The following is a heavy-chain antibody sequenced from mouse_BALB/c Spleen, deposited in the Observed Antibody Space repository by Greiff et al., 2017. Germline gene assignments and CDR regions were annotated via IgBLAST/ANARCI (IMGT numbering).Heavy chain of an antibody. V-gene: IGHV5-4*02. J-gene: IGHJ4*01. D-gene: IGHD2-14*01. CDR3: ARGQVRYAMDY. Sequence: DVKLVESGGGLVKPGGSLKLSCAASGFTFSDYYMYWVRQTPEKRLEWVATISDGGSYTYYPDSVKGRFTISRDNAKNNLYLQMSSLKSEDTAMYYCARGQVRYAMDYWGQGTSVTVSS. CDR1: GFTFSDYY. CDR2: ISDGGSYT.